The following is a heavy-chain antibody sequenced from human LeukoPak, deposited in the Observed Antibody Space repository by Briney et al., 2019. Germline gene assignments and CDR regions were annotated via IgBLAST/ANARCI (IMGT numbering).Heavy chain of an antibody. CDR2: ISGSGSDT. CDR3: AKQYSSSWHYFDY. D-gene: IGHD6-13*01. V-gene: IGHV3-23*01. Sequence: GGSLRLSCAASGFTFSNYAMSWVRQAPGKGLEWVSAISGSGSDTYYADSVKGRFTISRDNSKNTLYLQMNSLRAEDTAVYHCAKQYSSSWHYFDYWGQGTLVTVSS. CDR1: GFTFSNYA. J-gene: IGHJ4*02.